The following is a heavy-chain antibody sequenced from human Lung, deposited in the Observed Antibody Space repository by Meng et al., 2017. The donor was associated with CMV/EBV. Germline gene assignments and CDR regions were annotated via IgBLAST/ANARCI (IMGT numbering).Heavy chain of an antibody. V-gene: IGHV4-39*07. D-gene: IGHD6-13*01. CDR2: IYYSGNT. CDR1: GGSISSSSYY. CDR3: ASLPKMGIATTGPH. Sequence: LRLSXTVSGGSISSSSYYWGWIRQPPGQGLEWIGSIYYSGNTYYKPSLQSRVTITADTSKSQFSLELSSVTAADTAVYYCASLPKMGIATTGPHWGQGTLVTVSS. J-gene: IGHJ4*02.